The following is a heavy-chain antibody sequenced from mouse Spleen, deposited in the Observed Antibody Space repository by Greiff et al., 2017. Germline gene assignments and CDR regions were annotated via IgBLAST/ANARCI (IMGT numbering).Heavy chain of an antibody. Sequence: VQLQESGAELVRPGASVTLSCKASGYTFTDYEMHWVKQTPVHGLEWIGAIDPETGGTAYNQKFKGKAILTADKSSSTAYMELRSLTSEDSAVYYCTRRNYGSSNWYFDVWGTGTTVTVSS. CDR2: IDPETGGT. J-gene: IGHJ1*03. D-gene: IGHD1-1*01. V-gene: IGHV1-15*01. CDR3: TRRNYGSSNWYFDV. CDR1: GYTFTDYE.